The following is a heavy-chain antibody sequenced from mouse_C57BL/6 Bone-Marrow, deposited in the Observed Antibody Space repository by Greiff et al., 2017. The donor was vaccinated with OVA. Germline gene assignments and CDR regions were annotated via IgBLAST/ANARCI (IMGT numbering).Heavy chain of an antibody. CDR1: GFSLTSYG. V-gene: IGHV2-9*01. D-gene: IGHD2-5*01. J-gene: IGHJ4*01. CDR2: IWGGGST. CDR3: AKHEGPSYYSNSYAMDY. Sequence: QVQLKESGPGLVAPSQSLSITCTASGFSLTSYGVHWVRQPPGKGLEWLGGIWGGGSTTYNSALMPSLSISKDNSKSQVFLKMNSLQTDDTAMYYCAKHEGPSYYSNSYAMDYWGQGTSVTVSS.